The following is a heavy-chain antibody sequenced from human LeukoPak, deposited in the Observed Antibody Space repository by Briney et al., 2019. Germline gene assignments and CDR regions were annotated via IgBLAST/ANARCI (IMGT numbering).Heavy chain of an antibody. CDR1: GESFSGYY. Sequence: PSETLSLTCAVYGESFSGYYWSWIRQPPGKGLEWIGEINHSGSTNYNPSLKSRVTISVDTSKNQFSLKLSSVTPEDTAVYYCASSIVAAGSLDYWGQGTLVTASS. D-gene: IGHD6-13*01. V-gene: IGHV4-34*01. J-gene: IGHJ4*02. CDR2: INHSGST. CDR3: ASSIVAAGSLDY.